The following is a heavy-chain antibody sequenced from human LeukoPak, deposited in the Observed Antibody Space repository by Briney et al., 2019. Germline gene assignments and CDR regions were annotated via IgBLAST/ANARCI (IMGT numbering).Heavy chain of an antibody. CDR2: IYSGGST. V-gene: IGHV3-66*01. CDR1: GFTVSSNY. CDR3: ASNTYYYDSSGYFNSAYYFDY. J-gene: IGHJ4*02. D-gene: IGHD3-22*01. Sequence: PGGSLRLSCAASGFTVSSNYMSWVRQAPGKGLEWVSVIYSGGSTYYADSVKGRFTISRDNSKNTLYLQMNSLRAEDTAAYYCASNTYYYDSSGYFNSAYYFDYWGQGTLVTVSS.